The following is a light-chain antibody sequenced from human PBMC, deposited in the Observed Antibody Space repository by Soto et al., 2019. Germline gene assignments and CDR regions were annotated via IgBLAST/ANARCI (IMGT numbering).Light chain of an antibody. V-gene: IGKV1-39*01. CDR2: TAS. Sequence: DIQMTQSPSSLPASVGDRVTLTCRASQSISTYLNWYQQKPGKAPDLLIYTASSLESGVPSRFSGSGSGTDFTLTISSLQPEDFATYFCQQSYSRPRTFGQGTTVDIK. CDR3: QQSYSRPRT. CDR1: QSISTY. J-gene: IGKJ1*01.